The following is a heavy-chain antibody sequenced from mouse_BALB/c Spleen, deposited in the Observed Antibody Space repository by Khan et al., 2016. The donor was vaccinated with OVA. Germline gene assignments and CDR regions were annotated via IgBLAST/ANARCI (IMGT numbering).Heavy chain of an antibody. Sequence: EVQGVESGGGLVQPGGSLKLSCAASGFTFSSYGMSWVRQTPDKRLELVATINSNGGSTYYPDSVKGRFTISRDNAKNTLYLKMSSLKSEDTAMYYCARMARTINWGQGTTLTVSS. CDR2: INSNGGST. CDR3: ARMARTIN. J-gene: IGHJ2*01. CDR1: GFTFSSYG. V-gene: IGHV5-6-3*01.